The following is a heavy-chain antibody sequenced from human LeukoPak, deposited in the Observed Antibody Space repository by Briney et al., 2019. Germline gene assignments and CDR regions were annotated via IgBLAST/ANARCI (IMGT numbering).Heavy chain of an antibody. D-gene: IGHD6-13*01. CDR2: IYHSGST. CDR3: ARAAAAAGNHWFDP. Sequence: SETLSLTCTVSGYSTSSGYYWGWIRQPPGKGLEWIGSIYHSGSTYYNPSLKSRVTISVDTSKNQFSLKLSSVTAADTAVYYCARAAAAAGNHWFDPWGQGTLVTVSS. CDR1: GYSTSSGYY. J-gene: IGHJ5*02. V-gene: IGHV4-38-2*02.